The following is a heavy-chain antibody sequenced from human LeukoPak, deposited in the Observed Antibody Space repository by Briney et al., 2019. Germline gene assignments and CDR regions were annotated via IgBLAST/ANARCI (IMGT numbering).Heavy chain of an antibody. Sequence: GGSLRLSCTTSEFSFRTYAMTWVRQAPGKGLEWVSTISVDDQGSTYYTDSVKGWFTISRDTSQNTLSLQMNSLRGEDTAVYYCARCLLYLWNRNFYYYMDVWGQGTMVTVSS. J-gene: IGHJ6*03. CDR2: ISVDDQGST. D-gene: IGHD1-14*01. CDR1: EFSFRTYA. V-gene: IGHV3-23*01. CDR3: ARCLLYLWNRNFYYYMDV.